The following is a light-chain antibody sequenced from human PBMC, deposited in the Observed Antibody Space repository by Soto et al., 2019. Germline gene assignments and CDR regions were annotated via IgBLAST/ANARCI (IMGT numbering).Light chain of an antibody. J-gene: IGLJ1*01. CDR2: DVS. Sequence: QSALTQPASVSGSPRQSITISCTGTSSDVGGYNYVSWYQQYPGKAPKVIIYDVSDRPSGVSNRFSGSKSDNTASLTISGLRAEDEADYYCSSYTSSSTLRLFGTGTKLTVL. V-gene: IGLV2-14*01. CDR3: SSYTSSSTLRL. CDR1: SSDVGGYNY.